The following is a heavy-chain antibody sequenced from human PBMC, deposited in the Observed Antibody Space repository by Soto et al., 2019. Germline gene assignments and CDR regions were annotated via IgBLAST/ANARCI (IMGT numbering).Heavy chain of an antibody. D-gene: IGHD2-15*01. V-gene: IGHV3-23*01. CDR2: ISGSGGST. CDR3: AKWGYCSGGSCYGDYYYYYGMDV. CDR1: GFTFSSYA. J-gene: IGHJ6*02. Sequence: GGSLRLSCAASGFTFSSYAMSWVRQAPGKGLEWVSAISGSGGSTYYADSVKGRFTISRDNSKNTLYLKMNSLRAEDTAVYYCAKWGYCSGGSCYGDYYYYYGMDVWGQGTTVTVSS.